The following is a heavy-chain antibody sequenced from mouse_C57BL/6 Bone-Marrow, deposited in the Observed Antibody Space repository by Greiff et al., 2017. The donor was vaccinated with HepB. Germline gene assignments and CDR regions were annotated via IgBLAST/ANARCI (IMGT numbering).Heavy chain of an antibody. CDR1: GYTFTSYW. CDR3: ARGTAQAFDY. V-gene: IGHV1-50*01. D-gene: IGHD3-2*02. CDR2: IDPSDSYT. J-gene: IGHJ2*01. Sequence: QVHVKQPGAELVKPGASVKLSCKASGYTFTSYWMQWVKQRPGQGLEWIGEIDPSDSYTNYNQKFKGKATLTVDTSSSTAYMQLSSLTSEDSAVYYCARGTAQAFDYWGQGTTLTVSS.